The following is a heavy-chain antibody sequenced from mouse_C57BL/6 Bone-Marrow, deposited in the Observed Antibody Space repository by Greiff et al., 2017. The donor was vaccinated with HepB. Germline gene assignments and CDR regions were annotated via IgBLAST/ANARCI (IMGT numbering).Heavy chain of an antibody. J-gene: IGHJ4*01. Sequence: QVQLQQSGAELVKPGASVKLSCKASGYTFTSYWMQWVKQRPGQGLEWIGEIDPSDSYTNYNQKFKGKATLTVDTSSSTAYMQLSSLTSEDSAVYYCARSYGSYAMDYWGQGTSVTVSS. CDR1: GYTFTSYW. CDR2: IDPSDSYT. CDR3: ARSYGSYAMDY. V-gene: IGHV1-50*01. D-gene: IGHD1-1*01.